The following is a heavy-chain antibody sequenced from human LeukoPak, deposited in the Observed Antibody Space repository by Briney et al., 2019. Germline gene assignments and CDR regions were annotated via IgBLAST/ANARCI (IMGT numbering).Heavy chain of an antibody. CDR3: ARHSRQYGSGSYVDY. V-gene: IGHV4-4*07. D-gene: IGHD3-10*01. Sequence: SETLSLTCTGSGGSINSYFWTWIRQPAGKGLEWIGRIYTGGSTNYNPSLKSRVTMSVDTSKNQFSLKLSSVTAADTAVYYCARHSRQYGSGSYVDYWGQGTLVTVSS. J-gene: IGHJ4*02. CDR2: IYTGGST. CDR1: GGSINSYF.